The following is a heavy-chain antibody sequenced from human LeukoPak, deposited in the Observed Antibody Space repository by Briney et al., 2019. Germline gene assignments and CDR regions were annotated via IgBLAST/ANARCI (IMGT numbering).Heavy chain of an antibody. CDR3: ARFVGRSYYYYMDV. J-gene: IGHJ6*03. CDR1: GGSISSSSYY. CDR2: IYYSGST. Sequence: SETLSLTCTVSGGSISSSSYYWGWIRQPPGKGLEWIGSIYYSGSTYYNPSLKSRVTISVDTSKNQFSLKLSSVTAADTAVYYCARFVGRSYYYYMDVWGKGTTVTISS. V-gene: IGHV4-39*07. D-gene: IGHD2-15*01.